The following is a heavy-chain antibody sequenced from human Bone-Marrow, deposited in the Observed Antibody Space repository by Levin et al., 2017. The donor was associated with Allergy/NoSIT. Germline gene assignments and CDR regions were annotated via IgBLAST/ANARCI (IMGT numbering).Heavy chain of an antibody. D-gene: IGHD4-17*01. CDR3: ASPVRFGDYTFDY. CDR2: ISTGSRYM. J-gene: IGHJ4*02. V-gene: IGHV3-21*06. Sequence: GESLKISCVVSGFNFRDFYMTWVRQAPGKGLEWVSSISTGSRYMYYSDSLKGRFTVSRDDAKNSVYLQMDSLRVEDTAVYYCASPVRFGDYTFDYWGQGTLVTVSS. CDR1: GFNFRDFY.